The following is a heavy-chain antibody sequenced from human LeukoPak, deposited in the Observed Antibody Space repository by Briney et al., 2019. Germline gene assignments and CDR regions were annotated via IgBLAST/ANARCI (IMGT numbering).Heavy chain of an antibody. CDR1: GFTFGDYA. D-gene: IGHD3-22*01. Sequence: GGSLRLSCTASGFTFGDYAMSWFRQAPGKGLEWVGFIRSKAYGGTTEYAASVKGRFTISRDDSKSIAYLQMNSLKTEDTAVYYCTRAPQTYYYDSSGYHYFDYWGQGTLVTVSS. CDR2: IRSKAYGGTT. V-gene: IGHV3-49*03. J-gene: IGHJ4*02. CDR3: TRAPQTYYYDSSGYHYFDY.